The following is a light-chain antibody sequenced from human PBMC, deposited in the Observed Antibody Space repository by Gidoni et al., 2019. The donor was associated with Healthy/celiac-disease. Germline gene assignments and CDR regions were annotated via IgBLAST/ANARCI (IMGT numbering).Light chain of an antibody. J-gene: IGLJ2*01. V-gene: IGLV2-11*01. Sequence: SDLTQPRSVSGSPGQSVTISCTGTSSDVGGYNYVSWYQQHPGKAPKLMIYDVSKRPSGVPDRFSGSKSGNTASLTISGLQAEDEADYYCCSYAGSFTRVFGGGTKLTVL. CDR1: SSDVGGYNY. CDR3: CSYAGSFTRV. CDR2: DVS.